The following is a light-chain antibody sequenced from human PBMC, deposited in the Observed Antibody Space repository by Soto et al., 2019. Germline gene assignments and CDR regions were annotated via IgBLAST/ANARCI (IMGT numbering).Light chain of an antibody. CDR2: GAS. Sequence: EIVLTQSPGTLSLSPGERATLSCRASQSITSNFLAWYQLKPGQAPRLLIYGASTRAAGVPDRFSGSGSGTDFTLTITRLEPEDFEVYYCQQYGRSPLMYTFGQGTKLGV. V-gene: IGKV3-20*01. CDR1: QSITSNF. J-gene: IGKJ2*01. CDR3: QQYGRSPLMYT.